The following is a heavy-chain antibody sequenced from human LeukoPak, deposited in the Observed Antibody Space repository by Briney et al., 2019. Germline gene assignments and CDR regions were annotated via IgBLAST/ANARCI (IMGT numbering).Heavy chain of an antibody. CDR1: GFIFSSYG. D-gene: IGHD6-13*01. CDR2: IRYDGSNK. CDR3: AKDRTGGIAVGGAGDY. Sequence: PGGSLRLSCAASGFIFSSYGMQWVRQAPGKGLEWVALIRYDGSNKYYADSVRGRFTISRDNSKNTLYLQMNTLSAEDTAVYYCAKDRTGGIAVGGAGDYWGQGTLVTVPS. J-gene: IGHJ4*02. V-gene: IGHV3-30*02.